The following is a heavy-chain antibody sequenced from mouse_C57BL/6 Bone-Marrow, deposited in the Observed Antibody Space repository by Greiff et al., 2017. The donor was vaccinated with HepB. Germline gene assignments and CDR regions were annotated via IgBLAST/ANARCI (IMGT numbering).Heavy chain of an antibody. CDR2: INYDGSST. V-gene: IGHV5-16*01. CDR3: ARVTGTNYAMDY. D-gene: IGHD4-1*01. CDR1: GFTFSDYY. Sequence: EVQRVESEGGLVQPGSSMKLSCTASGFTFSDYYMAWVRQVPEKGLEWVANINYDGSSTYYLDSLKSRFIISRDNAKNILYLQMSSLKSEDTATYYCARVTGTNYAMDYWGQGTSVTVSS. J-gene: IGHJ4*01.